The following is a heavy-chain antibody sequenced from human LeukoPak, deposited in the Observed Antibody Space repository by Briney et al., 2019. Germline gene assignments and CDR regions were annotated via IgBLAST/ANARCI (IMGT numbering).Heavy chain of an antibody. D-gene: IGHD6-19*01. Sequence: GGSLRLSCAASGFTFSSYEMNWVRQAPGKGLEWVSYISSSGSTIYYADSVKGRFTISRDNAKNSLYLQMNSLRAEDTDVYYCARDRDSRGWSDAFDIWGQGTMVTASS. V-gene: IGHV3-48*03. J-gene: IGHJ3*02. CDR3: ARDRDSRGWSDAFDI. CDR2: ISSSGSTI. CDR1: GFTFSSYE.